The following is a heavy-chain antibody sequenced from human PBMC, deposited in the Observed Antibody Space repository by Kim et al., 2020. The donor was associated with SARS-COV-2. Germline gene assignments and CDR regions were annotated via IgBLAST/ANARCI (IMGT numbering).Heavy chain of an antibody. CDR2: ISASGGTT. Sequence: GGSLRLSCAVSGIGLSFYGMSWVRQAPGKGLEWVSGISASGGTTYYADSVKGRFTLSRDTSKSTVYLQMNSLRVDDTAVYYCAKESSPGGSYSIARQAPHLDSWGQGTLVTVSS. D-gene: IGHD1-26*01. CDR3: AKESSPGGSYSIARQAPHLDS. CDR1: GIGLSFYG. V-gene: IGHV3-23*01. J-gene: IGHJ4*02.